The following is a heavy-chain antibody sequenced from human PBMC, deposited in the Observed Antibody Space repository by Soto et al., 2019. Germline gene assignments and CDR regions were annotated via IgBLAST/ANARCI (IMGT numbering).Heavy chain of an antibody. Sequence: GGSLRLSCAASGFTFRDYYMSWIRQAPGKGLEWISYISISGSSIYYADSVKGRFTISRDNAKNSLYLQMNSLRAEDTAVYYCARPYYDIFPDAFDIWGQGTMVTVSS. CDR2: ISISGSSI. J-gene: IGHJ3*02. D-gene: IGHD3-9*01. V-gene: IGHV3-11*04. CDR3: ARPYYDIFPDAFDI. CDR1: GFTFRDYY.